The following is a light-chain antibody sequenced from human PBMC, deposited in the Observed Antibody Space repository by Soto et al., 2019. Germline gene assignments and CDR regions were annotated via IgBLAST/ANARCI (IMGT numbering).Light chain of an antibody. Sequence: EIVLTQSPGTLSLSPGERATLSCRASQSVSSTYLAWYQHKPGQAPRLLIYGASSRATGIPDSFSGSGSGTHFTLTISRLEPEDFALYYCQQYGGSPPYTFGQGTKLEIK. CDR3: QQYGGSPPYT. CDR1: QSVSSTY. J-gene: IGKJ2*01. V-gene: IGKV3-20*01. CDR2: GAS.